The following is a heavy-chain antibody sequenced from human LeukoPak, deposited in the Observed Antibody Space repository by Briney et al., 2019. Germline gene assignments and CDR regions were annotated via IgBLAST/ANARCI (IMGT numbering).Heavy chain of an antibody. D-gene: IGHD5-18*01. V-gene: IGHV1-58*02. CDR2: IVVGSGNT. Sequence: SVKVSCKASGFTFTSSAMQWVRQARGQRLEWIGWIVVGSGNTNYAQKFQERVTITRDMSTSTAYMELSSLRSEDTAVYYCATLRPPLNSYGYYYYYYMDVWGKGTTVTVSS. J-gene: IGHJ6*03. CDR3: ATLRPPLNSYGYYYYYYMDV. CDR1: GFTFTSSA.